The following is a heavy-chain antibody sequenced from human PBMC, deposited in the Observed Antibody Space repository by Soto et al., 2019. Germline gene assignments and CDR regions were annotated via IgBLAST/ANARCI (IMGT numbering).Heavy chain of an antibody. CDR1: GYTFTSYS. D-gene: IGHD3-3*01. Sequence: ASVNVSCKSSGYTFTSYSIHWVRQAPGQRLEWMGWINAGNGNTKYSQKFQGRVTTTRDTSASTAYMELSSLRSEDTAVYYCARAGLRFLEWLLSPDGMDVWGQGTTVTVSS. J-gene: IGHJ6*02. CDR3: ARAGLRFLEWLLSPDGMDV. CDR2: INAGNGNT. V-gene: IGHV1-3*01.